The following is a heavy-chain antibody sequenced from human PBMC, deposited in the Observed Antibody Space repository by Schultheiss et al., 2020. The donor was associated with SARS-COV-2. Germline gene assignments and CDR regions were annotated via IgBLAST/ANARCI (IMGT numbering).Heavy chain of an antibody. J-gene: IGHJ1*01. V-gene: IGHV3-7*01. CDR1: GGSFSGYY. CDR3: ARDIMGGWEH. Sequence: ETLSLTCAVYGGSFSGYYWSWIRQPPGKGLEWVANIKLDGSEKNYVDSLKGRFTISRDNARNSLFLQMNNLRAEDTAVYYCARDIMGGWEHWGQGTLVTVSS. D-gene: IGHD3-16*01. CDR2: IKLDGSEK.